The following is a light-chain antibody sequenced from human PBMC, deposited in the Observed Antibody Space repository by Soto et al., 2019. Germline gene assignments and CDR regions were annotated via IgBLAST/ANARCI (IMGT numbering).Light chain of an antibody. CDR2: CAS. J-gene: IGKJ4*01. CDR1: QSVSIN. CDR3: QQYNNWPPVT. Sequence: EIVMTQSPDTLSVFPGDRATLSCRASQSVSINLACYQQKPGQSPRLLIYCASTRATGIPARFSASGSGTEFTLTISSLQSEDFALYYCQQYNNWPPVTFGGGTKVEIK. V-gene: IGKV3-15*01.